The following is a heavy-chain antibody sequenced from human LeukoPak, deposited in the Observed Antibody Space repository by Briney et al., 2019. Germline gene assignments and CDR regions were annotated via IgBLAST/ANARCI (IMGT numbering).Heavy chain of an antibody. Sequence: GGSLRLSCAASGFTFNDYYMSWIRQAPGKGLEWLSYINIGGTNTHYADSVKGRFTISRDNAKKSLYLEMNNLRAENTAVYYCATDGAGFDTWGQGALVTASS. CDR3: ATDGAGFDT. V-gene: IGHV3-11*01. CDR2: INIGGTNT. J-gene: IGHJ5*02. CDR1: GFTFNDYY.